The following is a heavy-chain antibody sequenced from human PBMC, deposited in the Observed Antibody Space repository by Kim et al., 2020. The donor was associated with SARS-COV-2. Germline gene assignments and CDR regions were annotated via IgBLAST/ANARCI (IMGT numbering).Heavy chain of an antibody. Sequence: GGSLRLSCAASGFTFNDYYMSWIRQAPGKGLEWVSYISSSGSTIYNVDSVKDRFTISRDNAKSSLYLQMNSLRAEDTAVYYCARAKIAYSFGVFDSWGQGTLVTVSS. J-gene: IGHJ4*02. CDR3: ARAKIAYSFGVFDS. D-gene: IGHD5-18*01. CDR2: ISSSGSTI. V-gene: IGHV3-11*04. CDR1: GFTFNDYY.